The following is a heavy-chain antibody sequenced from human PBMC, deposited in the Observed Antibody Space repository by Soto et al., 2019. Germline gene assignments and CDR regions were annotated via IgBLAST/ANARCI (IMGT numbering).Heavy chain of an antibody. CDR1: GFTFSSYA. Sequence: GGSLRLSCAASGFTFSSYAMSWVRQAPGKGLEWVSAISGSGGSTYYADSVKGRFTISRDNSKNTLYLQMNSLRAEDTAVYYCAKGRGSEQWLGNFDYWGRGTLVTVSS. CDR3: AKGRGSEQWLGNFDY. CDR2: ISGSGGST. D-gene: IGHD6-19*01. V-gene: IGHV3-23*01. J-gene: IGHJ4*01.